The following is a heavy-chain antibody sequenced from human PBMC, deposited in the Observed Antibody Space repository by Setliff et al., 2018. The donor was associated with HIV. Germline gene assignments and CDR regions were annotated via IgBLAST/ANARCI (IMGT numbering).Heavy chain of an antibody. CDR1: GDSIGYYY. CDR2: LHTSGST. J-gene: IGHJ3*01. Sequence: ASETLSLTCTVSGDSIGYYYWSWIRQPAGRGLEWMGRLHTSGSTNYNPSLTSRVTLSVDTFKNQFFLKLTSLSAADTAVYYCTRDRIEVVVDGPHDVFDVWGRGTTVTVSS. CDR3: TRDRIEVVVDGPHDVFDV. D-gene: IGHD2-15*01. V-gene: IGHV4-4*07.